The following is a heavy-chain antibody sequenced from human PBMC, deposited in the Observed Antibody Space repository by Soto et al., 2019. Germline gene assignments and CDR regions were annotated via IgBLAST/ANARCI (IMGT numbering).Heavy chain of an antibody. D-gene: IGHD6-19*01. CDR3: ARERPDGCRLDP. CDR1: GGSISSGDYY. CDR2: IYYSGST. J-gene: IGHJ5*02. V-gene: IGHV4-30-4*01. Sequence: PSETLSLTCPVPGGSISSGDYYWSWIRQPPGKGLEWIGYIYYSGSTYYNPSLKSRVTISVDTSKNQFSLRLSSVTAADTAVYYCARERPDGCRLDPWGQGTLVTVSS.